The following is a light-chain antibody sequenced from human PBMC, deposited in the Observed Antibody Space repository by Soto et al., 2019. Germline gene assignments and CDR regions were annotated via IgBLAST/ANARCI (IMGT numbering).Light chain of an antibody. CDR2: AAI. CDR1: QDIANY. Sequence: DIQMTQSPSSLSASVGDRVTITCRASQDIANYLAWYQQKPGRVPKLLIYAAITLQSGVPSRFSGSGSGTDFALTISSLQPEDVATYYCQKYYKAPRTFGQGTKVE. J-gene: IGKJ1*01. CDR3: QKYYKAPRT. V-gene: IGKV1-27*01.